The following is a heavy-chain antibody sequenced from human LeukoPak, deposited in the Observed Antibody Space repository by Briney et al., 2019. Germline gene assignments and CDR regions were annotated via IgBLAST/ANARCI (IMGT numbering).Heavy chain of an antibody. J-gene: IGHJ4*02. CDR2: IIPIFGTA. CDR1: GGTFSSYA. CDR3: ASPPTTGNGGYFDY. V-gene: IGHV1-69*13. Sequence: ASVKVSCKASGGTFSSYAISWVRQAPGQGLEWMGGIIPIFGTANYAQKFQGRVTITADESTSTAYMELSSLRSEDTAVYYCASPPTTGNGGYFDYWGQGTLVTVSS. D-gene: IGHD2-8*01.